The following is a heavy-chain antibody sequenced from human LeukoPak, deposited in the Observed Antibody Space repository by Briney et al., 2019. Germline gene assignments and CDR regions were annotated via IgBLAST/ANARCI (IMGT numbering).Heavy chain of an antibody. CDR1: GGTFSSYA. J-gene: IGHJ6*03. V-gene: IGHV1-69*01. Sequence: SVKVSCKASGGTFSSYAISWVRQAPGQGLEWMGGIIPIFGTANYAQKFQGRVTITADESTSTAYMELSSLRSEDTAVYYCARGVLRYFDWLFYYYMDVWGKGTTVTVSS. CDR3: ARGVLRYFDWLFYYYMDV. D-gene: IGHD3-9*01. CDR2: IIPIFGTA.